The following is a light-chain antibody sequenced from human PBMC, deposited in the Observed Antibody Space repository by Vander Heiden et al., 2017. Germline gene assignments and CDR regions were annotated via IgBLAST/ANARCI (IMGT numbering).Light chain of an antibody. CDR1: SPNIGAGYD. V-gene: IGLV1-40*01. Sequence: QSVPTHPPSVSGPPGPPVPIACTGSSPNIGAGYDVHWYQQLPGTTPKLLIYGNSNRPSGVPDRFSGSKSGTSASLAITGLQAEDEADYYCQSYDSSLSNWVFGGGTKLTVL. J-gene: IGLJ3*02. CDR2: GNS. CDR3: QSYDSSLSNWV.